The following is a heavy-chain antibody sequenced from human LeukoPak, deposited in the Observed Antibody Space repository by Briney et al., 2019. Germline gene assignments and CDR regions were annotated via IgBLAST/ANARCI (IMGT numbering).Heavy chain of an antibody. Sequence: SETLSLTCTVSGGSISSSSYYWGWIRQPPGKGLEWIGSIYYSGSTYYNPSLKSRVTISVDTSKNQFSLKLSSVTAADTAVYYCVTVAGFLFDYWGQGTLVTVSS. CDR3: VTVAGFLFDY. J-gene: IGHJ4*02. CDR2: IYYSGST. CDR1: GGSISSSSYY. D-gene: IGHD6-19*01. V-gene: IGHV4-39*01.